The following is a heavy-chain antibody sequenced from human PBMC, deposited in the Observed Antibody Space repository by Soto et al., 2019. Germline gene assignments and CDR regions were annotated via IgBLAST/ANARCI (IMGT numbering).Heavy chain of an antibody. Sequence: GASVKVSCKASGYAFTSYYMRWVRQAPGQGLEWMGIINPSGGSTSYAQKFQGRVTMTRDTSTSTVYMELSSLRSEDTAVYYCARGTSPTYYYDSSGYYSARYWGQGTLVTVSS. J-gene: IGHJ4*02. D-gene: IGHD3-22*01. V-gene: IGHV1-46*03. CDR1: GYAFTSYY. CDR2: INPSGGST. CDR3: ARGTSPTYYYDSSGYYSARY.